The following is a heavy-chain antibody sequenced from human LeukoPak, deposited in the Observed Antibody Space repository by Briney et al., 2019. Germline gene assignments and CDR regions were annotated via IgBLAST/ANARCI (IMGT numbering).Heavy chain of an antibody. CDR1: GFPFTHYA. Sequence: PGGSLTLSCTASGFPFTHYAMGWVRHAPGKGLEWVSTNSGSGDDTNYADPVKGRFTISRDNYKRSLYLQMIGLGADDAAVYYCTRFRGQQTTVIQDWGQGTLVTVSS. D-gene: IGHD4-17*01. CDR2: NSGSGDDT. J-gene: IGHJ4*02. CDR3: TRFRGQQTTVIQD. V-gene: IGHV3-23*01.